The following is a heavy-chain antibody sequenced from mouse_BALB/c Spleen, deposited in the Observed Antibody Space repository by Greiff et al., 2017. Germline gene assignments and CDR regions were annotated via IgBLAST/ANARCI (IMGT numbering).Heavy chain of an antibody. CDR1: GFNIKDTY. V-gene: IGHV14-3*02. CDR3: ARCNYRYGDYAMDY. D-gene: IGHD2-14*01. CDR2: IDPANGNT. Sequence: EVQLQQSGAELVKPGASVKLSCTASGFNIKDTYMHWVKQRPEQGLEWIGRIDPANGNTKYDPKFQGKATITADTSSNTAYLQLSSLTSEDTAVYYCARCNYRYGDYAMDYWGQGTSVTVSS. J-gene: IGHJ4*01.